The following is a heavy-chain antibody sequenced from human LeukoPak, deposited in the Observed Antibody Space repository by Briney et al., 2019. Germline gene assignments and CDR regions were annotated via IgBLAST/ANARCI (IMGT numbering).Heavy chain of an antibody. CDR2: ISSSNTYI. V-gene: IGHV3-21*01. CDR3: ARGYCSGTSCYMFAS. Sequence: GGSLRLSCAGSGFNFIDNSMHWVRQAPGKGLEWVSSISSSNTYIYYRDSVKGRFTISRDNAKNSLFLQMNSLRAEDTAVYYCARGYCSGTSCYMFASWGQGTRVTVSS. D-gene: IGHD2-2*02. CDR1: GFNFIDNS. J-gene: IGHJ4*02.